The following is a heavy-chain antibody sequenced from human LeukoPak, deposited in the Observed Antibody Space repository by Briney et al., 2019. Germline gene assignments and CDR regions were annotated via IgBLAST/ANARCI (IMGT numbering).Heavy chain of an antibody. CDR3: ARDSRDSSGYSTSFDY. D-gene: IGHD3-22*01. CDR1: GYTFSGYY. V-gene: IGHV1-8*02. J-gene: IGHJ4*02. Sequence: GASVKVSCKASGYTFSGYYMHWVRQAPGQGLEWMGWMNPNSGNTGYAQKFQGRVTMTRNTSISTAYMELSSLRSEDTAVYYCARDSRDSSGYSTSFDYWGQGTLVTVSS. CDR2: MNPNSGNT.